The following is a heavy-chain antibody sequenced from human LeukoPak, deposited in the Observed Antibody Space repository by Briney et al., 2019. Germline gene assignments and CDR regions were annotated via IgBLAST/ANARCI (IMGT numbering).Heavy chain of an antibody. CDR2: IYYSGST. D-gene: IGHD6-19*01. CDR3: ARVWTGYSSGWYPPFDP. J-gene: IGHJ5*02. CDR1: GFTFSSFG. Sequence: PGGSLRLSCAASGFTFSSFGMSWIRQPPGKGLEWIGYIYYSGSTNYNPSLKSRVTISVDTSKNQFSLKLSSVTAADTAVYYCARVWTGYSSGWYPPFDPWGQGTLVTVSS. V-gene: IGHV4-59*01.